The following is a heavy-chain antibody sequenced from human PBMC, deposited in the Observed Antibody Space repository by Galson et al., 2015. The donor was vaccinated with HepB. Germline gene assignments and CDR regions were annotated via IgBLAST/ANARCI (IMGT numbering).Heavy chain of an antibody. CDR3: ARGHSSGLCGDF. CDR1: GFTFSRYA. D-gene: IGHD6-19*01. V-gene: IGHV3-30*03. Sequence: SLRLSCAASGFTFSRYAMNWVRQAPGKGLEWMAVIAYDGSNKYYADSVRVRFTISRDNSKNTLYLQMHGLGPEDTAVYYCARGHSSGLCGDFWGQGALVPVSS. J-gene: IGHJ4*02. CDR2: IAYDGSNK.